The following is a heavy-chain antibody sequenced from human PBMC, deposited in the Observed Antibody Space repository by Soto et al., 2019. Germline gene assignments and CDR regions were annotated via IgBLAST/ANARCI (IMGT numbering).Heavy chain of an antibody. D-gene: IGHD5-18*01. Sequence: PGGSLRLSCAASGFTFNTYGMYWVRQAPGKGLKWVAAISYDGSNKYHADSVKGRFTISRDNSKNTLYLQMNSLRVEDTAVYYCAKDIVRYTYGACDYWGQGALVTVSS. CDR3: AKDIVRYTYGACDY. J-gene: IGHJ4*02. CDR2: ISYDGSNK. V-gene: IGHV3-30*18. CDR1: GFTFNTYG.